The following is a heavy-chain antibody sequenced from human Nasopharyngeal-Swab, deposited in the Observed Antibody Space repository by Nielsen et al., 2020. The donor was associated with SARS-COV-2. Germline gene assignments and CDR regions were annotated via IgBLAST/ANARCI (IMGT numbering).Heavy chain of an antibody. V-gene: IGHV4-59*01. CDR2: IYYSGST. D-gene: IGHD1-26*01. Sequence: GSLRLSCTVSGGSISSYYWSWIRQPPGKGLEWIGYIYYSGSTNYNPSLKSRVTISVDTSKNQFSLKLSSVTAADTAVYYCTGKGIVDENMDVWGQGTTVTVSS. CDR3: TGKGIVDENMDV. J-gene: IGHJ6*02. CDR1: GGSISSYY.